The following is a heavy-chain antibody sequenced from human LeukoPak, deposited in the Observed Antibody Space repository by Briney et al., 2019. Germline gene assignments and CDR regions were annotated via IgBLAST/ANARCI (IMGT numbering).Heavy chain of an antibody. D-gene: IGHD4-17*01. J-gene: IGHJ4*02. CDR3: ARDPRGDYNLDY. CDR1: GFIFSSYS. CDR2: ISSSSSYI. Sequence: GGSLRLSXAASGFIFSSYSMNWVRQAPGKGLEWVSSISSSSSYIYYADSVKGRFTISRDNAKNSLYLQMNSLRAEDTAVYYCARDPRGDYNLDYWGQGTLVTVSS. V-gene: IGHV3-21*01.